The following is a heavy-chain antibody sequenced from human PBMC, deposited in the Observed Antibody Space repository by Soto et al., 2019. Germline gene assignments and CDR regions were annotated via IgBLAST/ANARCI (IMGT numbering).Heavy chain of an antibody. Sequence: QVQLQESGPGLVKPSETLSLTCTVSGGSISSYYWSWIRQPPGKGLEWIGYIYYSGSTNYNPSLNSRVTISVDTSKNHFSLKLSSVTAADTAVYYWARVYGDYLDYWGQGTLVTVSS. CDR3: ARVYGDYLDY. CDR1: GGSISSYY. D-gene: IGHD4-17*01. J-gene: IGHJ4*02. CDR2: IYYSGST. V-gene: IGHV4-59*01.